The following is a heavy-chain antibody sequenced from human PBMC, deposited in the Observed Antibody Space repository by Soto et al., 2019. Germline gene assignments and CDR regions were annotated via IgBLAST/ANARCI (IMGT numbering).Heavy chain of an antibody. CDR1: GDSVSSNTAS. CDR2: TYFRSKWYN. J-gene: IGHJ5*02. CDR3: AKGDNLGPKTGYAFDP. Sequence: PSQTLSLTFATSGDSVSSNTASWNWIRQSPSRGLEWLGRTYFRSKWYNDYAVSVKSRIIINPDTSNNQFSLQLNSVTPEDTAVYFCAKGDNLGPKTGYAFDPWGQGIMVTVSS. V-gene: IGHV6-1*01. D-gene: IGHD5-12*01.